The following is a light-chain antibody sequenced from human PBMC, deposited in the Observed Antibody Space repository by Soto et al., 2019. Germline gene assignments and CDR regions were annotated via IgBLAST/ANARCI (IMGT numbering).Light chain of an antibody. V-gene: IGLV2-14*01. Sequence: QSELRRPAYESRSPWPLIPITCTGNSNYVGGYNYVSWYQQHPGKAPKLMIYDVTNRPSGVSNRFSGSKSGNTASLTIFGLQPEDEAGYYCSSYTSRSTYVFGTGSKVTVL. CDR1: SNYVGGYNY. CDR2: DVT. CDR3: SSYTSRSTYV. J-gene: IGLJ1*01.